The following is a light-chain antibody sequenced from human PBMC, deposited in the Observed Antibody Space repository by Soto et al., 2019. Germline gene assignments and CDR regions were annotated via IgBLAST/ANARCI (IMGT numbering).Light chain of an antibody. CDR2: GAS. J-gene: IGKJ4*01. V-gene: IGKV3-20*01. Sequence: GGSSQSVSSNLAWYQQKPGQAPRLLIYGASSRATGIPDRFSGSWSGKDCTLTMTAVAPEDLAVYYGRWDGTLLGFAFGGGTKVDIK. CDR1: QSVSSN. CDR3: RWDGTLLGFA.